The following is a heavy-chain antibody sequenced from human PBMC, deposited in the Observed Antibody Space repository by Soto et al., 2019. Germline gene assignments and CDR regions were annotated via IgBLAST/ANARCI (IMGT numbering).Heavy chain of an antibody. J-gene: IGHJ4*02. CDR2: IYYGGST. D-gene: IGHD6-6*01. Sequence: SETLSLTCTVSGGSISSGSYFWGWIRQPPGKGLEWIANIYYGGSTYYNPSLTSRVTISVDTSKNQFSLRLSSVTAADTAVYYRENVIAALYFDYCGQGSLVTVS. V-gene: IGHV4-39*01. CDR1: GGSISSGSYF. CDR3: ENVIAALYFDY.